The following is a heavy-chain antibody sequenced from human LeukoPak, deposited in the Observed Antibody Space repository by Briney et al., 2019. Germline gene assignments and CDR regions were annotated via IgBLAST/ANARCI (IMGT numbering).Heavy chain of an antibody. CDR3: ARVVSGWFDP. CDR2: INPNSGGT. CDR1: GYTFINHY. Sequence: ASVKASCKPSGYTFINHYIHWVRQAPGQGLEWMGWINPNSGGTNYAQKFQGRVTMTRDTSISTAYMELSRLRSDDTAVYYCARVVSGWFDPWGQGTLVTVSS. J-gene: IGHJ5*02. V-gene: IGHV1-2*02. D-gene: IGHD2-15*01.